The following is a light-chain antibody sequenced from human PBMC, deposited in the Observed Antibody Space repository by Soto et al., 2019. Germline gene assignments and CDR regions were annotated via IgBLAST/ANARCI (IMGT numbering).Light chain of an antibody. CDR2: SNN. CDR3: AAWDDSLNGSRV. CDR1: NSNIGSNT. V-gene: IGLV1-44*01. J-gene: IGLJ2*01. Sequence: QSVLTQPPSASGTPGQRVTISCSGSNSNIGSNTVNWYQQLPGTAPKLLIYSNNQRPSGVPDRFSGSKSGTSASLAISGLQSEDEADYYCAAWDDSLNGSRVFGGGTKLTVL.